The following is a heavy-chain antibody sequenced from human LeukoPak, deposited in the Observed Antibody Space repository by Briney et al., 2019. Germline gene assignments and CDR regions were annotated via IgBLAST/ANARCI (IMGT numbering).Heavy chain of an antibody. J-gene: IGHJ4*02. D-gene: IGHD7-27*01. CDR1: GYTFTGYY. V-gene: IGHV1-2*02. CDR3: ARDNNWGPDY. Sequence: ASVTVSCKASGYTFTGYYIHWVRQAPGQGFEWRGRIDSNSGGTNYAQNFQGRVTMTRDTSISTVYMELISLRSDDTAVYYCARDNNWGPDYWGQGTLVTVSS. CDR2: IDSNSGGT.